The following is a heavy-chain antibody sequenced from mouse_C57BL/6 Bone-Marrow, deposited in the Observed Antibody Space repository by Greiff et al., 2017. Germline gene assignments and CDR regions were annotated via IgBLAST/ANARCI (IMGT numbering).Heavy chain of an antibody. V-gene: IGHV1-4*01. J-gene: IGHJ2*01. CDR3: ARLALLKGY. CDR2: INPSSGYT. D-gene: IGHD1-3*01. CDR1: GYTFTSYT. Sequence: QVQLQQSGAELARPGASVKMSCKASGYTFTSYTMHWVKQRPGQGLEWIGYINPSSGYTKYNQKFTDKATLTADKSSSTAYMPLSSLTSEDSAVYYGARLALLKGYWGQGTTLTVSS.